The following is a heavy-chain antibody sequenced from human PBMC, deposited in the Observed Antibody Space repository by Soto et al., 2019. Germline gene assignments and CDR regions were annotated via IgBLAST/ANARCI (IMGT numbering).Heavy chain of an antibody. V-gene: IGHV3-23*01. J-gene: IGHJ6*02. Sequence: DVHLRESGGGMIQPGGSLRLSCAASGFPFSSHAMSWVRQAPGKGLEWVAIVSGAGGSKYYADSVKGRFTVSRVTHTEPVYLDLYSLRVEETATYYCARSDTVGAELYVGMHVWGQGPTVTAS. D-gene: IGHD1-26*01. CDR3: ARSDTVGAELYVGMHV. CDR1: GFPFSSHA. CDR2: VSGAGGSK.